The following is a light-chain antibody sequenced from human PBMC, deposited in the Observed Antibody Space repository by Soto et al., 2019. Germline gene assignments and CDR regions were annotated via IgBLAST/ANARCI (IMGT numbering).Light chain of an antibody. CDR2: DAS. Sequence: EIVLTQSPGTLSLSPGERATLSCRASQSVANNYLAWYQQKPGQAPRFLIYDASSRATGIPDRFSGSGSGTDLTLTISRLEPEDFAVYYCEQYGSTPLTFGGGTKVDIK. J-gene: IGKJ4*01. V-gene: IGKV3-20*01. CDR3: EQYGSTPLT. CDR1: QSVANNY.